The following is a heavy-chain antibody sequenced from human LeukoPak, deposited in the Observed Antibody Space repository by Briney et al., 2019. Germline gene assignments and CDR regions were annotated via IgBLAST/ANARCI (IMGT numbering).Heavy chain of an antibody. CDR1: GFTFSSYS. CDR3: ARDRDADFWSGYKDDAFDY. V-gene: IGHV3-21*01. J-gene: IGHJ4*02. Sequence: GGSLRLSCAASGFTFSSYSMNWVRQAPGKGLEWVSSISSSSSYIYYADSVKGRFTISRDNAKNSLYLQMNSLRAEDTAVYYCARDRDADFWSGYKDDAFDYWGQGTLVTVSS. D-gene: IGHD3-3*01. CDR2: ISSSSSYI.